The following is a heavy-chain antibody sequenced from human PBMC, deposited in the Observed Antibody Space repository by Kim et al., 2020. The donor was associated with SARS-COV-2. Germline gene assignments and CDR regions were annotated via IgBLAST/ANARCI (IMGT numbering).Heavy chain of an antibody. D-gene: IGHD1-26*01. CDR2: ISWDGGST. CDR3: ANGGHWSTGAATFDY. CDR1: GFTFDDYT. Sequence: GGSLRLSCAASGFTFDDYTMHWVRQAPGKGLEWVSLISWDGGSTYYADSVKGRFTISRDNSKNSLYLQMNSLRTEDTALYYCANGGHWSTGAATFDYWGQGTLVTVSS. J-gene: IGHJ4*02. V-gene: IGHV3-43*01.